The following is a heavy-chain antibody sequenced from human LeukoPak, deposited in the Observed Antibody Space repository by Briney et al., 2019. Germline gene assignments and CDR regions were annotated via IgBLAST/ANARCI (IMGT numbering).Heavy chain of an antibody. CDR2: INPNSGGT. D-gene: IGHD3-16*01. V-gene: IGHV1-2*02. CDR1: GYTFTGYY. CDR3: ARVLPRTFRGSHGGGFDY. Sequence: ASVKVSCKASGYTFTGYYMHWVRQAPGQGLEWMGWINPNSGGTNYAQKFQGRVTMTRDTSISTAYMGLSRLRSDDTAVYYCARVLPRTFRGSHGGGFDYWGQGTLVTVSS. J-gene: IGHJ4*02.